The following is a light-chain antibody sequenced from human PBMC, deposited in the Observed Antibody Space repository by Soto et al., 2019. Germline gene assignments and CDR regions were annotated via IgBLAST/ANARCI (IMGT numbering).Light chain of an antibody. CDR1: QDISNY. V-gene: IGKV1-33*01. Sequence: DIQMTQSPSSLSASVGDRVTITCQASQDISNYLNWYQPKPGKAPKILIYDASVLEAGVPSRFSGGGSGTHFTLTISSLQAEDVATYYCQQFDNLPLTFGGGTKVAIK. J-gene: IGKJ4*01. CDR3: QQFDNLPLT. CDR2: DAS.